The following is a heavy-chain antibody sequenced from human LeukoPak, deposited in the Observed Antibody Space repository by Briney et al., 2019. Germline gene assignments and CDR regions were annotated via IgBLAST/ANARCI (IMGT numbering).Heavy chain of an antibody. CDR2: ISSNGDST. CDR3: ARGGGYRGYGQDY. J-gene: IGHJ4*02. CDR1: GFTFSSYA. V-gene: IGHV3-64*01. Sequence: GGSLRLSCAASGFTFSSYAMHWVRQAPGKGLEYVSAISSNGDSTYYANSVKGRFTISRDNSKNTLYLQMDSLRVEDMAVYYCARGGGYRGYGQDYWGQGTLVTVSS. D-gene: IGHD5-12*01.